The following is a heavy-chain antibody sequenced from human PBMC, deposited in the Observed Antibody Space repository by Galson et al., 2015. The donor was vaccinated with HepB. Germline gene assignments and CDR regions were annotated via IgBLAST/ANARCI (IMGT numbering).Heavy chain of an antibody. V-gene: IGHV3-48*03. CDR2: ISSSGSTI. Sequence: SLRLSCAASGFTFSSYEMNWVRQAAGKGLEWVSYISSSGSTIYYADSVKGRFTISRDNAKNSLYLQMNSLRAEDTAVYYCARVGYNWNAFDYWGQGTLVTVSS. J-gene: IGHJ4*02. CDR1: GFTFSSYE. CDR3: ARVGYNWNAFDY. D-gene: IGHD1-20*01.